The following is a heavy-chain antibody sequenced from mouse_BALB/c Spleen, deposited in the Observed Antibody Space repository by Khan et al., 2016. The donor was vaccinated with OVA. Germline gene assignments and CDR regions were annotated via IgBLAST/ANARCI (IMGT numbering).Heavy chain of an antibody. Sequence: VQLKESGPGLVKPSQSLSLTCTVTGYSITSGYGWNWIRQFPGNKLEWMGYISYSGSTKYNPSLKSRISITRDTSKHQFFLQLNSVTTEDTATYYCARTARIKYWSQGTTLTVSS. CDR3: ARTARIKY. D-gene: IGHD1-2*01. CDR1: GYSITSGYG. V-gene: IGHV3-2*02. CDR2: ISYSGST. J-gene: IGHJ2*01.